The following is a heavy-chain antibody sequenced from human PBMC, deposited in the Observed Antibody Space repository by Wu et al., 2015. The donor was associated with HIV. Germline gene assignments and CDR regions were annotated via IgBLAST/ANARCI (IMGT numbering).Heavy chain of an antibody. J-gene: IGHJ6*02. V-gene: IGHV1-8*01. CDR2: MNPNSGNT. CDR3: ATAMIVVVITGGMDV. CDR1: GDTFTSYD. D-gene: IGHD3-22*01. Sequence: QVQLVQSGAEVKKPGASVKVSCKASGDTFTSYDINWVRQATGQGLEWMGWMNPNSGNTGNAQKFEGRVTMTRNTSISTAYMELSSLRSEDTAVYYCATAMIVVVITGGMDVWGPRDHGHRRL.